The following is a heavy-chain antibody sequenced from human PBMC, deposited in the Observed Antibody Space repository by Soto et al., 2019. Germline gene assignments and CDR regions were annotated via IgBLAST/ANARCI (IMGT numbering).Heavy chain of an antibody. V-gene: IGHV4-59*08. J-gene: IGHJ4*02. CDR3: ARRYGSAIDY. D-gene: IGHD1-26*01. CDR1: GGTISSWY. CDR2: IYYSGST. Sequence: QVQLQESGPGLVKPSETLSLTCTVSGGTISSWYWSWIRQPPGKGLEWIGYIYYSGSTNCNPSLKSRVTISVDTSKNPFALKLRSVTAADTAVYYCARRYGSAIDYWGQGTLVTVSS.